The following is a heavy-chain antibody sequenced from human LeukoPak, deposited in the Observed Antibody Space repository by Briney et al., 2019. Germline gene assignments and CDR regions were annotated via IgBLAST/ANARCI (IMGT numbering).Heavy chain of an antibody. J-gene: IGHJ6*03. CDR2: INHSGST. Sequence: SETLSLTCAVYGGSFSGYYWSWIRQPPGKGLEWIGEINHSGSTNYNPSLKSRVTISVDTSKNQFSLKLSSVTAADTAVYYCARGVLPSYMDVWGKGTTVTISS. V-gene: IGHV4-34*01. CDR1: GGSFSGYY. CDR3: ARGVLPSYMDV.